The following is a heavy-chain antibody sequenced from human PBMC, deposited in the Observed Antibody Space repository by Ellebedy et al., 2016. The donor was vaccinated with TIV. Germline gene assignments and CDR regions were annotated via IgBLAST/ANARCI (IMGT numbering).Heavy chain of an antibody. V-gene: IGHV3-30*03. CDR3: ARGGTGTRGLGY. CDR1: GFTFSNYA. Sequence: GGSLRLSCAASGFTFSNYAMHWVRQVPGKGLEWVALISYDGSKKYHADSAKGRFTISRDNSKNTMYLQMNSLRAEDTAVYYCARGGTGTRGLGYWGQGTLVTVSS. CDR2: ISYDGSKK. D-gene: IGHD1-7*01. J-gene: IGHJ4*02.